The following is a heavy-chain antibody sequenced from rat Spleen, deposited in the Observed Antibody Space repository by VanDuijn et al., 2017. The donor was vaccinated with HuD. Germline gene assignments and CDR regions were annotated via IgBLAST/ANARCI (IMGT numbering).Heavy chain of an antibody. D-gene: IGHD1-7*01. CDR3: ARHNDRYFDF. J-gene: IGHJ1*01. CDR1: GFTFSNYD. CDR2: ITECGDDT. V-gene: IGHV5S23*01. Sequence: EVQLVESGGGLVQPGRSQKLSCAASGFTFSNYDIAWVRQAPAKGLAWVASITECGDDTYYLDSLKGRFAISIDNAKNTLYLQMDSLRSEDTATYYCARHNDRYFDFWGPGTMVTVSS.